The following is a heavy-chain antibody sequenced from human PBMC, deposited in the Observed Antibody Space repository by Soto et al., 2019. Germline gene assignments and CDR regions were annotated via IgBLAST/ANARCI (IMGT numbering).Heavy chain of an antibody. CDR2: IYHSGST. V-gene: IGHV4-30-2*01. D-gene: IGHD6-6*01. Sequence: LSLTCAVSGGSISSGGYSWSWIRQPPGKGLEWIGYIYHSGSTYYNPSLKSRVTISVDRSKNQFSLKLSSVTAADTAVYYCGGLEGYSSSPYYFDYWGQGTLVTVYS. CDR3: GGLEGYSSSPYYFDY. J-gene: IGHJ4*02. CDR1: GGSISSGGYS.